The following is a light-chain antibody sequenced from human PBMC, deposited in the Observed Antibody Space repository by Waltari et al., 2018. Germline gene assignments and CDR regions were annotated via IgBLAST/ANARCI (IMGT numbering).Light chain of an antibody. CDR1: RDIANN. J-gene: IGKJ4*01. V-gene: IGKV1-6*02. CDR3: QQGYDFPCT. CDR2: RAS. Sequence: IQMTQSPSSLSASIGDTVTITCRASRDIANNLNWYQQQSGKAPKLLIYRASSLQSGVPSRFSGSGSGTDFSLTISSLQPEYFSTYYCQQGYDFPCTFGRGTKVEIK.